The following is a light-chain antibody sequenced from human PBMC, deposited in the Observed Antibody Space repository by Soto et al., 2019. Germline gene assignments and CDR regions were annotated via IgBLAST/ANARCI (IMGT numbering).Light chain of an antibody. J-gene: IGKJ3*01. CDR1: QAIVNY. Sequence: DIQMTQSPSSLSASVGDRVTITCQASQAIVNYLNWYQQQPGKAPKLLIYEASNLQIGVPSRFSGSGAGTDFTFTISSLQPEDVATYYCQQYDNLPFTFGPGTKVDIK. CDR3: QQYDNLPFT. CDR2: EAS. V-gene: IGKV1-33*01.